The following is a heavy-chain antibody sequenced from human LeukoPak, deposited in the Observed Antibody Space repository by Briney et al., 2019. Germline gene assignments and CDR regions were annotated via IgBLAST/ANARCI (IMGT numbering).Heavy chain of an antibody. CDR1: GFTFSRYA. Sequence: PGGSLRLSCATSGFTFSRYAMHRVRQAPGKGLEWVALISYDANIGSNKYYADSVKGRFTISRDNSKNTLYLQMNSLRAEDTAVYYCARDGGYDFWSGYYQDYWGQGTLVTVSS. J-gene: IGHJ4*02. D-gene: IGHD3-3*01. CDR2: ISYDANIGSNK. V-gene: IGHV3-30-3*01. CDR3: ARDGGYDFWSGYYQDY.